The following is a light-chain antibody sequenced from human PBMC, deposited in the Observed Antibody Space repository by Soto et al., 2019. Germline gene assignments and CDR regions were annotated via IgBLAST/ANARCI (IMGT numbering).Light chain of an antibody. Sequence: EIVLTQSPATLYLSPGERATLSCRASQSVSSYLAWYQQKPGQAPRLLIYDASNRATGIPARFSGSGSGTDFTLTISRLEPEDFAVYYCQQRSKTFGGGTKVEIK. CDR2: DAS. CDR1: QSVSSY. J-gene: IGKJ4*01. CDR3: QQRSKT. V-gene: IGKV3-11*01.